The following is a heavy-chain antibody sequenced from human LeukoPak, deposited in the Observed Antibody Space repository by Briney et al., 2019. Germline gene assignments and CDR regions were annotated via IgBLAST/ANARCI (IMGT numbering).Heavy chain of an antibody. CDR3: ARECSSSWYYYYYGMDV. D-gene: IGHD6-13*01. CDR1: GYTFTSYY. Sequence: ASVKVSCKASGYTFTSYYMHWVRQAPGQGLEWMGWISAYNGNTNYAQKLQGRVTMTTDTSTSTAYMELRSLRSDDTAVYYCARECSSSWYYYYYGMDVWGQGTTVTVSS. V-gene: IGHV1-18*04. CDR2: ISAYNGNT. J-gene: IGHJ6*02.